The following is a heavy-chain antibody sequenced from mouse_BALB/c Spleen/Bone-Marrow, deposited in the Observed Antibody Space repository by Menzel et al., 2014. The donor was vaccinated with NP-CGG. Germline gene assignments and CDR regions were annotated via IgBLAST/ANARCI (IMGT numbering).Heavy chain of an antibody. D-gene: IGHD2-1*01. J-gene: IGHJ3*01. CDR3: ARGGNYAWFAY. Sequence: DVKLVESGGGLVQPGGSRKLSCAASGFTFSSFGMHWVRQAPEKGLEWVAYISSGSSTIYYADTVKGRFTISRDNPKNTLFLQMTSLRPEDTAMYYCARGGNYAWFAYWGQGILVTVSA. CDR2: ISSGSSTI. V-gene: IGHV5-17*02. CDR1: GFTFSSFG.